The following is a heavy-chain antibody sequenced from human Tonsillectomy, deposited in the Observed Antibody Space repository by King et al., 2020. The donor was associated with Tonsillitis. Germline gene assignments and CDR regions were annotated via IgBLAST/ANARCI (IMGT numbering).Heavy chain of an antibody. J-gene: IGHJ3*02. D-gene: IGHD3-22*01. CDR1: GFTVSSNY. CDR2: IYSAGDT. V-gene: IGHV3-53*04. Sequence: VQLVESGGGLVQPGGSLRLSCAASGFTVSSNYMSWVRQAPGEGREWGSVIYSAGDTYYADSVKGRFTISRHNSKNTLYLQMNSLRAEDTAVYYCARDYSDSSGRRGAFDIWGQGTMVTVSS. CDR3: ARDYSDSSGRRGAFDI.